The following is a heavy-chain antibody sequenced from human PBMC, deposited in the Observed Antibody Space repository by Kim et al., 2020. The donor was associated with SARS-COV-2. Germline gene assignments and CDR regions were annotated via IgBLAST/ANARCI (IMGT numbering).Heavy chain of an antibody. D-gene: IGHD2-2*01. Sequence: SETLSLTCSVSGGSISRDYWSWIRQPPGKGLEWIGYIHYSGSTTYNPSLESRVAISIDTSKNQFSLNLRSVTAADTALYYCARDRGCLKHYMDVWGKGTAVTISS. V-gene: IGHV4-59*01. CDR2: IHYSGST. J-gene: IGHJ6*03. CDR3: ARDRGCLKHYMDV. CDR1: GGSISRDY.